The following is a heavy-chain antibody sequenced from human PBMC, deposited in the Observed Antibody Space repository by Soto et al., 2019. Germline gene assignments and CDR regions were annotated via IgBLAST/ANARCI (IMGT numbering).Heavy chain of an antibody. Sequence: EVQLLESGGGLVQPGGSLRLSCAASGFTFSSYGMSWVRQGPGKGLEWVSTISGSGGSTYYTDSVMGRFTISRDNSKNTLFLHLNSLRGEDTALYYCAKSTSELPAGMAFDIWGQGTMVTVSS. CDR3: AKSTSELPAGMAFDI. CDR1: GFTFSSYG. V-gene: IGHV3-23*01. CDR2: ISGSGGST. J-gene: IGHJ3*02. D-gene: IGHD1-26*01.